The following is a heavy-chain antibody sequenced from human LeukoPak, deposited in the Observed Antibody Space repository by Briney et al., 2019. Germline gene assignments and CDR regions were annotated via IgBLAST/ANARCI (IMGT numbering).Heavy chain of an antibody. V-gene: IGHV3-66*01. CDR1: GFTVSSNY. CDR2: IGGGGRT. D-gene: IGHD2/OR15-2a*01. Sequence: PGGSLRVSCAASGFTVSSNYMSWVRQAPGQGLEWVSAIGGGGRTYYADSVKGRFTISRDNSKNTLYLQMNSLRAEDTAVYYCARGNPTYFDYWGQGTLVTVSS. CDR3: ARGNPTYFDY. J-gene: IGHJ4*02.